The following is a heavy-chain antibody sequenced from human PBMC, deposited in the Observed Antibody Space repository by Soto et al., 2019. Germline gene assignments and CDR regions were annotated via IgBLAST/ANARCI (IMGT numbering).Heavy chain of an antibody. CDR2: IYYTGST. Sequence: QVQLQESGPGLVKPSQTLSLTCTVSGGSLSSGGYYWSWIRQHPGKGLEWIGYIYYTGSTYYNPSLKSRLTISVDTAKHQFSLKLSSVTAADTAVDCCVRRTGTTDFHYWGQGTLVTVSS. V-gene: IGHV4-31*03. CDR3: VRRTGTTDFHY. D-gene: IGHD1-7*01. J-gene: IGHJ4*02. CDR1: GGSLSSGGYY.